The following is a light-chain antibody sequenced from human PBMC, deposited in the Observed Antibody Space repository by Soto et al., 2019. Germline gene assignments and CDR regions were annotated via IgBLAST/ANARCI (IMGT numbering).Light chain of an antibody. CDR1: QSVSSNY. Sequence: SVLTQSPGTLSLSPWERATLSCRASQSVSSNYLAWYQQKPGQAPRLLIYGASNRATGIPARFSGSGSGTEFTLTISSLEPEDFGVYYCQQRSNWPPEWTFGQGTKVDIK. V-gene: IGKV3D-20*02. CDR2: GAS. J-gene: IGKJ1*01. CDR3: QQRSNWPPEWT.